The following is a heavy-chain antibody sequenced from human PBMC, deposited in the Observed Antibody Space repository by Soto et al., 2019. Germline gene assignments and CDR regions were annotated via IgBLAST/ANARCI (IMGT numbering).Heavy chain of an antibody. J-gene: IGHJ6*02. CDR3: ARVTSSSYYYYGMDV. CDR2: INAGNGNT. D-gene: IGHD6-6*01. CDR1: GYTFTSYA. Sequence: ASVKVSCKASGYTFTSYAMHWVRQAPGQRLEWMGWINAGNGNTEYSQKFQGRVTITRDTSASTAYMELSSLRSEDTAVYYCARVTSSSYYYYGMDVWGQGTTVTVSS. V-gene: IGHV1-3*01.